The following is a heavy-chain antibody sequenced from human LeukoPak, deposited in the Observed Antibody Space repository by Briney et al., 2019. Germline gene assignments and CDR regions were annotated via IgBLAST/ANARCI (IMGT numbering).Heavy chain of an antibody. J-gene: IGHJ4*02. V-gene: IGHV1-69*13. Sequence: SXKVSCKASGGTFISYAISWVRQAPGQGLEWMGGIIPIFGTANYAQKFQGRVTITADESTSTAYMELSSLRSEDTAVYYCARPLGYCSSTSCPFDYWGQGTLVTVSS. CDR1: GGTFISYA. D-gene: IGHD2-2*01. CDR2: IIPIFGTA. CDR3: ARPLGYCSSTSCPFDY.